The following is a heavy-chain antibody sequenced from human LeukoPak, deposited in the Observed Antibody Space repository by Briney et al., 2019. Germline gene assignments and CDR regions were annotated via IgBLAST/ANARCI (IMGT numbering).Heavy chain of an antibody. D-gene: IGHD3-22*01. CDR3: ARQTYDSGPYAFDI. V-gene: IGHV4-38-2*01. CDR1: GYSISSGYY. Sequence: PSETLSLTCAVSGYSISSGYYWGWIRQPPGKGLEWIGSIYHSGSTYYNPSLKSRVTISVDTSKNQFSLKLSSVTAADTAVYYCARQTYDSGPYAFDIWGQGTTVTVSS. J-gene: IGHJ3*02. CDR2: IYHSGST.